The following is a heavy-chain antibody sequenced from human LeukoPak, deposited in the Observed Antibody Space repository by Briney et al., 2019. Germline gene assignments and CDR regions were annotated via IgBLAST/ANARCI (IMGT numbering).Heavy chain of an antibody. CDR1: GFTCSNYW. CDR3: AREVIVVVPAAINWFDP. D-gene: IGHD2-2*01. J-gene: IGHJ5*02. V-gene: IGHV3-74*01. Sequence: GGYLRLSCAASGFTCSNYWMHWVRTAPGKGLVWLSRINSDGSSTSYEDSVKGRFTISRNNAKNTLYLQMNSRSAEDTAVYYCAREVIVVVPAAINWFDPWGQGTLVTVSS. CDR2: INSDGSST.